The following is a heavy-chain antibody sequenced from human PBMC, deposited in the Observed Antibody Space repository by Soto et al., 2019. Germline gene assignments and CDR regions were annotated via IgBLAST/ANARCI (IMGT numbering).Heavy chain of an antibody. J-gene: IGHJ4*02. Sequence: SETLSLTCTVSGSSISPYYWSWIRQPPGKGLEWIGNIYYSGSTKYNPSLKSRVTMSLDTTRIQVSLRLRSVTAADTAVYYCVRVGGYYGDYPNFDYWGQGALVTVSS. CDR3: VRVGGYYGDYPNFDY. D-gene: IGHD4-17*01. V-gene: IGHV4-59*01. CDR2: IYYSGST. CDR1: GSSISPYY.